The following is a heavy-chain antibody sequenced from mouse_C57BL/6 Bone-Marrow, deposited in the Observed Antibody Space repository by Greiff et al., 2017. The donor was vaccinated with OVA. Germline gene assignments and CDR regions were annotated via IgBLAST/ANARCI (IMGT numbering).Heavy chain of an antibody. J-gene: IGHJ3*01. Sequence: EVKLMESGEGLVKPGGSLKLSCAASGFTFSSYAMSWVRQTPEKRLEWVAYISSGGDYIYYADTVKGRFTISRDNARNTLYLQMSSLKSEDTAMYYCTRWGYGAWFAYWGQGTLVTVSA. V-gene: IGHV5-9-1*02. CDR1: GFTFSSYA. D-gene: IGHD2-2*01. CDR3: TRWGYGAWFAY. CDR2: ISSGGDYI.